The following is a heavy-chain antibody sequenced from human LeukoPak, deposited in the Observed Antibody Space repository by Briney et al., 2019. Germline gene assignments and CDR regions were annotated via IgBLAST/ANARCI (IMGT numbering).Heavy chain of an antibody. D-gene: IGHD3-10*01. V-gene: IGHV4-38-2*02. CDR2: IYHSGKA. Sequence: SETLSLTCSVSGYSISSGYYWGWIRQPPGKGLEWIGSIYHSGKAYYTPSLKSRVTISVDTSKNQFSLKLSSVTAADTAVYYCARTGSGSGYFDYWGQGTLVTVSS. J-gene: IGHJ4*02. CDR1: GYSISSGYY. CDR3: ARTGSGSGYFDY.